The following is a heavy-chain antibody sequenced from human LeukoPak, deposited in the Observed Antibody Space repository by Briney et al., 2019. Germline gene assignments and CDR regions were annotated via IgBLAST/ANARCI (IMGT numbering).Heavy chain of an antibody. Sequence: GSLRLSCAASGFTFSSYSMNWIRQPPGKGLEWIGSMHYTGSTYCNPSLKSRVTISADTSKNQFSLKLSSVTAADTAVYYCASPHSGSYSAFDYWGQGTLAIVSS. CDR2: MHYTGST. D-gene: IGHD1-26*01. CDR1: GFTFSSYS. CDR3: ASPHSGSYSAFDY. V-gene: IGHV4-39*01. J-gene: IGHJ4*02.